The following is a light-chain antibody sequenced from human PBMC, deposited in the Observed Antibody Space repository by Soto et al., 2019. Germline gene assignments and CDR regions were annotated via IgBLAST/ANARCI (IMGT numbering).Light chain of an antibody. CDR2: DAS. Sequence: ILLTQSPSTLSLSPGERATLSCRASQSVTSYLAWYRQKPGQAPRLLIYDASNRAAGIPARFSGSGSGTDFTLTISSLEPEDFAVYYCQQRSNWPLTFGGGTKV. J-gene: IGKJ4*01. V-gene: IGKV3-11*01. CDR1: QSVTSY. CDR3: QQRSNWPLT.